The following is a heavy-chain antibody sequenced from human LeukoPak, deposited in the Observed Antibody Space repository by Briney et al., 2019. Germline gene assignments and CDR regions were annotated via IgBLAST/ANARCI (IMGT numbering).Heavy chain of an antibody. D-gene: IGHD3-16*01. CDR1: GYTFTSYD. V-gene: IGHV1-8*01. CDR3: ARGRALRLGESMGY. Sequence: GASVNVSCKASGYTFTSYDINWVRQATGQGLEWMGWMNPNSGNTGYAQKFQGRVTMTRNTSISTAYMELSSLRSEDTAVYYCARGRALRLGESMGYWGQGTLVTVSS. J-gene: IGHJ4*02. CDR2: MNPNSGNT.